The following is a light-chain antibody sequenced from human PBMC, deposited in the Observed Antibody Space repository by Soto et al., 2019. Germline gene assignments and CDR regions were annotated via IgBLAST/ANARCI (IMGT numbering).Light chain of an antibody. CDR3: CSYAGSKTYV. CDR1: SSDVGGYNL. V-gene: IGLV2-23*01. J-gene: IGLJ1*01. CDR2: EDN. Sequence: QSVLTQPASVSGSPGQSITISCTGTSSDVGGYNLVSWYQQHPGKAPKPMIYEDNKRPSGVSNRFSGSKSGNTASLTISGIQAEDEADYYCCSYAGSKTYVFGSGTKVTVL.